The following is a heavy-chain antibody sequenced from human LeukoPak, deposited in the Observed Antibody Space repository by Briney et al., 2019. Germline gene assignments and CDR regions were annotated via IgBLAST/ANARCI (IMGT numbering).Heavy chain of an antibody. J-gene: IGHJ5*02. D-gene: IGHD3-10*01. Sequence: PSETLSLTCTVSGGSLSSYYWSWIRQPAGKGLEWIGRIYTSGSTNYNPSLKSRVTMSVDTSKNHFSLKLSSVTAADTAVYYCARLGRHYGSGWFDPWGQGTLVTVSS. CDR3: ARLGRHYGSGWFDP. V-gene: IGHV4-4*07. CDR2: IYTSGST. CDR1: GGSLSSYY.